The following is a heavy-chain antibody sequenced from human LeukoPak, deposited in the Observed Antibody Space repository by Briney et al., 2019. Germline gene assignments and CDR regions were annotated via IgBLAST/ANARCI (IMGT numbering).Heavy chain of an antibody. D-gene: IGHD1-1*01. CDR1: GFTFSSNP. V-gene: IGHV3-23*01. CDR3: ATTKQARRYFDY. Sequence: GGSLKLSCAGSGFTFSSNPLSGVRQAPGKGLEGVSAINPSGGNTYYADSVRRRFTISRDNSKNTLYLQMNTLRAEDTAVYYCATTKQARRYFDYWGQGTLVTVSS. J-gene: IGHJ4*02. CDR2: INPSGGNT.